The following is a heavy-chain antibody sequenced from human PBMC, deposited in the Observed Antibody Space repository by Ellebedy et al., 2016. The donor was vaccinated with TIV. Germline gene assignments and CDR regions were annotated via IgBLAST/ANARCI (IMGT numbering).Heavy chain of an antibody. Sequence: GGSLRLXXATSGLTLSSYAMSWVRQAPGKGLEWVSSISGSGGRTDYADSVKGRFTISRDNSKSTLYLHMNSLRVDDTAVYYCAMGRRLLVPDHFDYWGQGTLVTVSS. V-gene: IGHV3-23*01. CDR2: ISGSGGRT. D-gene: IGHD1-26*01. CDR3: AMGRRLLVPDHFDY. CDR1: GLTLSSYA. J-gene: IGHJ4*02.